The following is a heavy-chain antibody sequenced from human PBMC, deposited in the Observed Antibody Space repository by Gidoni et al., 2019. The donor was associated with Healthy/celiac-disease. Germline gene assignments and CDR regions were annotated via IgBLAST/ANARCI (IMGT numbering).Heavy chain of an antibody. CDR2: ISRTGGST. Sequence: PGGSLRLSCSAYGFTFSSYAMHWVRQAPGKGLESVSAISRTGGSTYYAASVKVRFTISRDNSKNTLYLQMSSLRAEDTAVYYCVKETFLEYSSGGNWFDPWGQGTLVTVSS. CDR3: VKETFLEYSSGGNWFDP. V-gene: IGHV3-64D*06. D-gene: IGHD6-19*01. J-gene: IGHJ5*02. CDR1: GFTFSSYA.